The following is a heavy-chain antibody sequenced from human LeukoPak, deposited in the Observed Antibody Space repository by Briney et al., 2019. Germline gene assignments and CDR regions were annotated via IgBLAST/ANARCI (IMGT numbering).Heavy chain of an antibody. D-gene: IGHD6-13*01. J-gene: IGHJ5*02. Sequence: SETLSLTCTVSGGSISSSSYYWGWIRQPPGKGLEWIGSIYYSGSTYYDPSLKSRVTISVDTSKNQFSLKLSSVTAADTALYYYARVVAAAGNNWIDPWGQGTLVTVSS. V-gene: IGHV4-39*07. CDR3: ARVVAAAGNNWIDP. CDR2: IYYSGST. CDR1: GGSISSSSYY.